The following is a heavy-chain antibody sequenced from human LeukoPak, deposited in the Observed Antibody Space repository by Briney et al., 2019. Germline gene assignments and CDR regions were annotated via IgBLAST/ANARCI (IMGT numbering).Heavy chain of an antibody. Sequence: PGTSLRLSCEASGFTFTNYGMHWVRQAPGKGLEWVAFIGYDGSNKYYADSVKGRFTVSRDKSKNTLYLQMNSLRTEDTAVYYCAKGLYYKDRSGYPAWGPGTLVTISS. J-gene: IGHJ5*02. D-gene: IGHD3-22*01. V-gene: IGHV3-30*02. CDR1: GFTFTNYG. CDR2: IGYDGSNK. CDR3: AKGLYYKDRSGYPA.